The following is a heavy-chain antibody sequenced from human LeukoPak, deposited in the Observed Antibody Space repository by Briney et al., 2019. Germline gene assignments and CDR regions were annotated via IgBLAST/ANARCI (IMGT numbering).Heavy chain of an antibody. J-gene: IGHJ4*02. Sequence: GGSLRLSCAASGFTFSNYAMHWVRQAPGKGLEYVSTISSNGGSTYYANSVKGGITISRDNSKNTLYLQMGSLRTEDMAVYYCARGYCTSTSCLSYFDYWGQGTLVTVSS. CDR2: ISSNGGST. V-gene: IGHV3-64*01. D-gene: IGHD2-2*01. CDR3: ARGYCTSTSCLSYFDY. CDR1: GFTFSNYA.